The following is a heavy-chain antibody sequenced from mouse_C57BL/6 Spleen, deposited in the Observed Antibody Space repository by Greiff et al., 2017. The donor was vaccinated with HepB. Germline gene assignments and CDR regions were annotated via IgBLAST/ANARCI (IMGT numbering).Heavy chain of an antibody. CDR1: GFNIKDYY. Sequence: VQLKQSGAELVKPGASVKLSCTASGFNIKDYYMQWVKQRTEQGLEWIGRIDPEDGETKYAPTFQGKATITADTSSNTAYLQLSSLTSEDTAVYYCARGTAQAPNYWGQGTTLTVSS. D-gene: IGHD3-2*02. V-gene: IGHV14-2*01. CDR3: ARGTAQAPNY. CDR2: IDPEDGET. J-gene: IGHJ2*01.